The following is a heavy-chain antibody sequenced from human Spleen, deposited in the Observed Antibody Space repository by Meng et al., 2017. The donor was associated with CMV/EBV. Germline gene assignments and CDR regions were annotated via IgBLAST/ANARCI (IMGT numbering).Heavy chain of an antibody. CDR2: ISYDGSNK. CDR1: GFTFSNHA. D-gene: IGHD3-22*01. CDR3: ARTAGQVVLIEAFAI. V-gene: IGHV3-30-3*01. J-gene: IGHJ3*02. Sequence: GESLKISCAASGFTFSNHAMHWVRQAPGKGLEWVAGISYDGSNKYLADSVRGRFTISRDNSKNMYLQMNSLRTEDTAVYYCARTAGQVVLIEAFAIWGQGTMVTVSS.